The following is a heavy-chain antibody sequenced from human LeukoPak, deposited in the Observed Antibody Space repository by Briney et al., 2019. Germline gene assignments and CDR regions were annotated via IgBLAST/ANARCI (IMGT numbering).Heavy chain of an antibody. Sequence: GASVKVSCKAFGYTFTGYYMHRVRQAPGQGLEWMGWINPNSGGTNYAQKFQGRVTVSRDMSISTAYMELSRLRSDDTAVYYCARPISIAAAATGFDYWGQGTLVTVSS. D-gene: IGHD6-13*01. CDR3: ARPISIAAAATGFDY. J-gene: IGHJ4*02. CDR1: GYTFTGYY. CDR2: INPNSGGT. V-gene: IGHV1-2*02.